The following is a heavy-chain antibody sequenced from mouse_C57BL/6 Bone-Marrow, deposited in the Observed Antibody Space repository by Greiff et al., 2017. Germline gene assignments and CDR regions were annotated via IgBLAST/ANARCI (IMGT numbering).Heavy chain of an antibody. D-gene: IGHD2-4*01. Sequence: EVQLVESGGGLVKPGGSLKLSCAASGFTFSDYGMHWVRQAPEKGLEWVAYISSGSSTIYYADTVKGRFTISRDNAKNTLFLQMTSLRSEDTAMYYCASPFYYDYDRPFAYWGQGTLVTVSA. CDR1: GFTFSDYG. CDR3: ASPFYYDYDRPFAY. CDR2: ISSGSSTI. J-gene: IGHJ3*01. V-gene: IGHV5-17*01.